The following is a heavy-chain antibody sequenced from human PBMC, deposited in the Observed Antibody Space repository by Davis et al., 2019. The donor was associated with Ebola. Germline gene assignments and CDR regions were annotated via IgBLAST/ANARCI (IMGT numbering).Heavy chain of an antibody. D-gene: IGHD3-22*01. CDR2: ISWDGRGT. Sequence: PGGSLRLSCAASGFTFGDYAMHWVRQAPGKGLEWVSLISWDGRGTAYADSVRDRFSISRDNSRNFLYLQMDGLRAEDTALYYCTAYDSTFRNYWGQGTLVTVSS. V-gene: IGHV3-43D*03. J-gene: IGHJ4*02. CDR1: GFTFGDYA. CDR3: TAYDSTFRNY.